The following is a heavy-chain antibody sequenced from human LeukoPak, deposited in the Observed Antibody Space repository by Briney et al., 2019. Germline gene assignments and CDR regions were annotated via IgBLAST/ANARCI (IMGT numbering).Heavy chain of an antibody. CDR2: ISSSSSYI. V-gene: IGHV3-21*01. J-gene: IGHJ4*02. Sequence: GGSLRLSCAASGFTFSSYSMNWVRQAPGKGLEWVSSISSSSSYIYYADSVKGRFTISRDNAKNSLYLQMNSLRAEDTAVYYCARDLGDTAMVGYWGQGTLVTVSS. CDR1: GFTFSSYS. CDR3: ARDLGDTAMVGY. D-gene: IGHD5-18*01.